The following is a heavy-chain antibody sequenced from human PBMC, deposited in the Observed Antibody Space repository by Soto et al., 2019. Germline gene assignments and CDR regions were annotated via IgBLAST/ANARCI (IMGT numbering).Heavy chain of an antibody. CDR3: ARDEYSSGPDYYMDV. Sequence: EVQLVESGGGLVQPGGSLRLSCAASGFTFSSYWMSWVRQAPGKGLEWVANIKQDGSEKYYVDSVKGRFTISRDNAKNSLYLQMNGLRAEDTAVYYCARDEYSSGPDYYMDVWGKGTTVTVSS. CDR1: GFTFSSYW. V-gene: IGHV3-7*01. J-gene: IGHJ6*03. CDR2: IKQDGSEK. D-gene: IGHD6-19*01.